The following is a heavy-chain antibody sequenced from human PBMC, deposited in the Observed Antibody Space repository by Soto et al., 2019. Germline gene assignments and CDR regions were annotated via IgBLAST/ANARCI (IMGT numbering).Heavy chain of an antibody. CDR2: IKQDGSEK. J-gene: IGHJ6*03. D-gene: IGHD3-3*01. CDR3: ARVDFWRGWRPYYYYYYMDV. CDR1: GFTFSSYW. V-gene: IGHV3-7*01. Sequence: GGSLRLSCAASGFTFSSYWMSWVRQAPGKGLEWVANIKQDGSEKYYVDSVKGRFTISRDNAKNSLYLQMNSLRAEDTVVYYCARVDFWRGWRPYYYYYYMDVWGKGTTVTVSS.